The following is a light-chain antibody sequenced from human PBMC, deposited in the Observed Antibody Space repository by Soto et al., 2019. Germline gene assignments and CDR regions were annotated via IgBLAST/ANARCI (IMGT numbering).Light chain of an antibody. Sequence: EIAWINSPATPSVSSGVRAALSWWSWQFVCSYLAWYQQRPGQAPRLLIYDASNRATGIPARFSGSGSGTDFTLTISSLEPEDFAVYYCQQRSNWPPAWTFGQGTKVDIK. J-gene: IGKJ1*01. CDR1: QFVCSY. V-gene: IGKV3-11*01. CDR3: QQRSNWPPAWT. CDR2: DAS.